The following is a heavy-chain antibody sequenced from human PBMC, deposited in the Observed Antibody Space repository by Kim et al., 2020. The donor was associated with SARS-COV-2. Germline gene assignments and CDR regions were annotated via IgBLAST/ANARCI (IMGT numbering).Heavy chain of an antibody. V-gene: IGHV3-23*03. D-gene: IGHD1-26*01. CDR2: IYSGGSST. CDR1: GFTFSSYA. Sequence: GGSLRLSCAASGFTFSSYAMSWVRQAPGKGLEWVSVIYSGGSSTYYADSVKGRFTISRDNSKNTLYLQMNSLRAEDTAVYYCAKDRLEDRWELPNSRSFDIWGQGTMVTVSS. J-gene: IGHJ3*02. CDR3: AKDRLEDRWELPNSRSFDI.